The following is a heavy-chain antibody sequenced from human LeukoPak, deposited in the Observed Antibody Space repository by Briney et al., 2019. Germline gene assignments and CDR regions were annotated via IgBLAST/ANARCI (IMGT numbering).Heavy chain of an antibody. CDR1: GGSISSYY. Sequence: PSETLSLTCTVSGGSISSYYWSWIRQPPGKGLEWIGYIYYSGSTNYNPSLKSRVTISVDTSKNQFSLKLSSVTAADTAVYYCARAWEYSSGWRTGFDPWGQGTLVTVSS. V-gene: IGHV4-59*01. CDR2: IYYSGST. D-gene: IGHD6-19*01. J-gene: IGHJ5*02. CDR3: ARAWEYSSGWRTGFDP.